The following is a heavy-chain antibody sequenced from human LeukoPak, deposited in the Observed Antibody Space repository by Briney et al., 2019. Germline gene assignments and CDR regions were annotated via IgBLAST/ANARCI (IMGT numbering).Heavy chain of an antibody. D-gene: IGHD3-3*01. Sequence: SETRSLTCTVSGGSISSGSYYWSWIRQPAGKGLEWIGRIYTSGSTNYNPSLKSRVTISVDTSKNQFSLKLSSVTAADTAVYYCARESPLSTDYDFWPPTGLAYAFDIWGQGTMVTVSS. CDR3: ARESPLSTDYDFWPPTGLAYAFDI. CDR1: GGSISSGSYY. V-gene: IGHV4-61*02. J-gene: IGHJ3*02. CDR2: IYTSGST.